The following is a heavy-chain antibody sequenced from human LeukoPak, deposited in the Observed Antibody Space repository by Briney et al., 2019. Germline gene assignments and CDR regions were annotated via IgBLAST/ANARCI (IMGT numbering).Heavy chain of an antibody. D-gene: IGHD2-2*01. J-gene: IGHJ4*02. V-gene: IGHV3-23*01. CDR3: AKSGVPAATNYYYFDY. CDR2: ISGSGGST. CDR1: GFTFSSYA. Sequence: GGSLRLSCAASGFTFSSYAMSWVRQAPGKGLEWVSAISGSGGSTYYADSVKGRFTISRDNSKNTLYLQMNSLRAEDTAVYYCAKSGVPAATNYYYFDYWGQGTLVTVSS.